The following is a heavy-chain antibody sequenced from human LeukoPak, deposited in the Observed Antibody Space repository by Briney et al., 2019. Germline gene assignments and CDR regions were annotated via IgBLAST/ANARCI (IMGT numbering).Heavy chain of an antibody. CDR1: GDSFRGSNYY. CDR3: TSQTETTVVPVGSFDP. V-gene: IGHV4-39*01. CDR2: IYYSGST. D-gene: IGHD4-17*01. J-gene: IGHJ5*02. Sequence: SETLSLTCTVSGDSFRGSNYYWVSVRQPPGKGLEWIGSIYYSGSTYYNPSRKSRVTISVDTSKNQLSLKLRPGPDDTGVLYYCTSQTETTVVPVGSFDPWGQGTLVTVSS.